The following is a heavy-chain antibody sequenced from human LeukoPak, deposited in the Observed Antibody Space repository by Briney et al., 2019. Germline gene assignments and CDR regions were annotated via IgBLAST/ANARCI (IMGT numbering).Heavy chain of an antibody. CDR2: ISGSGGST. Sequence: PGGSLRLSCAASGFTFSSYAMSWVRQAPGKGLEWVSAISGSGGSTYYADSVKGRFTISRDNSKNTLYLQMNSLRAEDTAVYYCAKDIKDDYVWGSYRYGFVDYWGQGTLVTVSS. CDR1: GFTFSSYA. D-gene: IGHD3-16*02. CDR3: AKDIKDDYVWGSYRYGFVDY. V-gene: IGHV3-23*01. J-gene: IGHJ4*02.